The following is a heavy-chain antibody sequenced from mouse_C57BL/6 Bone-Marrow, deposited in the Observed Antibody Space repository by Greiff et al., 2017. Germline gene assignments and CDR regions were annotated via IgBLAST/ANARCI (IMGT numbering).Heavy chain of an antibody. CDR3: ARCMDALFAF. CDR1: GFNFKNTY. J-gene: IGHJ3*01. CDR2: IDPANGDT. Sequence: EVQLQQSVAELVRPGASVKLSCTASGFNFKNTYMHWVKQRPEQGLEWIGRIDPANGDTTYAPKFQGKATITADTSSNTAYLQLSSLTSEDTAISCLARCMDALFAFWYRGPRVTVTA. V-gene: IGHV14-3*01.